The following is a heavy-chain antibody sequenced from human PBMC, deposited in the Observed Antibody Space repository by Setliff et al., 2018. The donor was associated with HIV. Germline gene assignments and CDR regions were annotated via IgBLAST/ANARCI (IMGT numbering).Heavy chain of an antibody. D-gene: IGHD5-18*01. Sequence: SETLSLTCTVSGGSISSGSYYWGWIRQPPGKGLEWIASIYQSGSTYYNPSLKSRVIISIDTSKNQFSLKLSSVTAADTAVYYCAILRGYSYGYFFDYWGQGMLVTVSS. J-gene: IGHJ4*02. V-gene: IGHV4-39*07. CDR2: IYQSGST. CDR1: GGSISSGSYY. CDR3: AILRGYSYGYFFDY.